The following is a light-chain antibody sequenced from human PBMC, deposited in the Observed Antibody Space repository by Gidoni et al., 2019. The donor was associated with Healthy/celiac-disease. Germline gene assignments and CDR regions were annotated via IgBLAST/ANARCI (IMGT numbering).Light chain of an antibody. CDR3: QQYNSYSVT. V-gene: IGKV1-5*03. J-gene: IGKJ1*01. CDR1: QSISSW. Sequence: DIQMTQSPSTLSASVGDRVPITCRASQSISSWLAWYQQKTGKAPKLLIYKASSLESGVPSRFSGSGSGTEFTLTISSLQPDDFATYYCQQYNSYSVTFGQGTKVEIK. CDR2: KAS.